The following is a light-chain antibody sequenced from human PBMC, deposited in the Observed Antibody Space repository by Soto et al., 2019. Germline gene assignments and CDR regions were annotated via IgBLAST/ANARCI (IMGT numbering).Light chain of an antibody. CDR2: QDS. CDR1: KLGDKY. V-gene: IGLV3-1*01. Sequence: YELTQPPSVSVSPGQTASITCSGDKLGDKYACWYQQKPGQSPVLVIYQDSKRPSGIPERFSGSNSGNTATLTISGTQAMDEADYYCQAWDSSTVVFGGGTQLTVL. J-gene: IGLJ2*01. CDR3: QAWDSSTVV.